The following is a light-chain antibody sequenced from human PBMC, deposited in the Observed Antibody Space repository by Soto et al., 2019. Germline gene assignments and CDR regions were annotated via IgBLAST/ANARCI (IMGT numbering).Light chain of an antibody. CDR2: AAS. Sequence: DIQMTQSPSSLSAYVGDRVTITCRASQSISSYLNWYQQKPGKAPKLLIYAASSLQSGVPLRFSGSGSGTDFTLTISSLQPEDFATYYCQQSYSTPYTFGQRTKLEIK. V-gene: IGKV1-39*01. J-gene: IGKJ2*01. CDR1: QSISSY. CDR3: QQSYSTPYT.